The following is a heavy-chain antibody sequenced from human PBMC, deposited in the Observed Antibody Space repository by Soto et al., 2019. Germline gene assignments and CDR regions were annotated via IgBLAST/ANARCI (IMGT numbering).Heavy chain of an antibody. Sequence: QVQLVQSGDEVKKPGSSVKVSCKASGGTFSSYAISWVRQAPGQGLEWMGGIIPIFGTANYAQKFQGRVTITADESTSTASMELSSLRSEDTAVYYCARGGPSSSWPYNWFAPWGQGTLVTVSS. D-gene: IGHD6-13*01. CDR1: GGTFSSYA. V-gene: IGHV1-69*01. CDR3: ARGGPSSSWPYNWFAP. CDR2: IIPIFGTA. J-gene: IGHJ5*02.